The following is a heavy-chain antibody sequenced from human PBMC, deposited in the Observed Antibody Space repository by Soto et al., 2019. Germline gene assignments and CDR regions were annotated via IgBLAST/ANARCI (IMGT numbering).Heavy chain of an antibody. J-gene: IGHJ5*02. V-gene: IGHV1-69*01. D-gene: IGHD5-18*01. CDR3: ARDRGGYSYGYLGWFDP. CDR2: VIPIFGTA. CDR1: GGTFSSYA. Sequence: QVQLVQSGAEVKKPGSSVKVSCKASGGTFSSYAISWVRQAPGQGLEWMGGVIPIFGTANYAQKFQGRVAITAEESKSTAYMELRSLRSEDTAVYYCARDRGGYSYGYLGWFDPWGQGTLVTVSS.